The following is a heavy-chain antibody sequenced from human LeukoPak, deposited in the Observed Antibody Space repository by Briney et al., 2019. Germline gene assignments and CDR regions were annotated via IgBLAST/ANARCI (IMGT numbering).Heavy chain of an antibody. CDR1: GFTFSGYA. Sequence: GGSLRLSCAASGFTFSGYAMSWVRQAPGKGLEWVSAIGTAGDTYYPGSVKGRFTISRENAKNSLYLQMNSLRAEDTAVYYCARAAAGNFDYWGQGTLVTVSS. CDR2: IGTAGDT. J-gene: IGHJ4*02. V-gene: IGHV3-13*01. CDR3: ARAAAGNFDY. D-gene: IGHD6-13*01.